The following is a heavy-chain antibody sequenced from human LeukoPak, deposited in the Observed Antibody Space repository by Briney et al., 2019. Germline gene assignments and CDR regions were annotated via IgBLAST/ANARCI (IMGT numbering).Heavy chain of an antibody. CDR3: ARESKSLAARPNAFDI. CDR2: ISSSGSTI. V-gene: IGHV3-11*01. J-gene: IGHJ3*02. Sequence: GGPLRLSCAASGFTFSDYYMSWIRQAPGKGLEWVSYISSSGSTIYYADSVKGRFTISRDNAKNSLYLQMNSLRAEDTAVYYCARESKSLAARPNAFDIWGQGTMVTVSS. CDR1: GFTFSDYY. D-gene: IGHD6-6*01.